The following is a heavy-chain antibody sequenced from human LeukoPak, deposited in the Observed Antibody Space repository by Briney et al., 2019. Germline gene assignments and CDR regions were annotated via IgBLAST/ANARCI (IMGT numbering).Heavy chain of an antibody. V-gene: IGHV4-39*01. D-gene: IGHD3-16*01. CDR1: GGSIRGSSYY. CDR2: IYYSGST. CDR3: ASQFE. J-gene: IGHJ4*02. Sequence: SETLSLTCTVSGGSIRGSSYYWGCIRQPPGKGLEWIGTIYYSGSTYSIPSLKSRVTISVDTSKNQFPLKLNSVTAADTAVYYCASQFEWGQGTLVTVSS.